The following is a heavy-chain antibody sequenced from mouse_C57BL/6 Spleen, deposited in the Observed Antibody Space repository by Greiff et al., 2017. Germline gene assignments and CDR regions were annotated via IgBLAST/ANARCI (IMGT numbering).Heavy chain of an antibody. CDR3: TDYYDYVAY. J-gene: IGHJ3*01. CDR1: GFTFSNYW. V-gene: IGHV6-3*01. D-gene: IGHD2-4*01. CDR2: IRLKSDNYAT. Sequence: DVKLVESGGGLVQPGGSMKLSCVASGFTFSNYWMNWVRQSPEKGLEWVAQIRLKSDNYATHYAESVKGRFTISRDDSKSSVYLQMNNLRAEDTGIYYCTDYYDYVAYWGQGTLVTVSA.